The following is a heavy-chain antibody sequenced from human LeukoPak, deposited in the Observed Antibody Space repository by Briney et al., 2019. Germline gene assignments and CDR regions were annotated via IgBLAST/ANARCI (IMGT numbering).Heavy chain of an antibody. Sequence: GGSLRLSCAASGFTVSSNYMSWVRQAPGKWLEWVSVIYSGGSTYYADSVKGRFTISRDNSKNTLYLQMNSLRAEDTAVYYCARSLIVAYYMDVWGKGTTVTVSS. J-gene: IGHJ6*03. CDR3: ARSLIVAYYMDV. CDR1: GFTVSSNY. V-gene: IGHV3-66*02. CDR2: IYSGGST. D-gene: IGHD2-15*01.